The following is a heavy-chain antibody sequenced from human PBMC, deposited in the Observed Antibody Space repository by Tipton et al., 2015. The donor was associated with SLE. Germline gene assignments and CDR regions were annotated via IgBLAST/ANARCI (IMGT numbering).Heavy chain of an antibody. D-gene: IGHD2-2*01. CDR2: IKSKTDGGTT. V-gene: IGHV3-15*01. CDR1: GFTFSNAW. J-gene: IGHJ4*02. Sequence: SLRLSCAASGFTFSNAWMSWVRQAPGKGLEWVGRIKSKTDGGTTDYAAPVKGRFTISRDDSKNTLYLQMNSLKTEDTAVYYCTTDHPPIVVVPAAFFDYWGQGTLVTVSS. CDR3: TTDHPPIVVVPAAFFDY.